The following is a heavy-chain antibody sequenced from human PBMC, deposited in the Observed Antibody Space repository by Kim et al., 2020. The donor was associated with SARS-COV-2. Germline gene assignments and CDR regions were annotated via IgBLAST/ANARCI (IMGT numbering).Heavy chain of an antibody. D-gene: IGHD2-2*01. J-gene: IGHJ6*02. Sequence: SVKVSCKASGGTFNTYAISWVRQAPGQGLEWMGGIIPIFGTASYAQKFQGRVTITAHESTTTAYMELSSLRSEDTAVYYCAREGSSSLSADYFYGMDVWGQGTTVTVSS. CDR3: AREGSSSLSADYFYGMDV. CDR1: GGTFNTYA. V-gene: IGHV1-69*13. CDR2: IIPIFGTA.